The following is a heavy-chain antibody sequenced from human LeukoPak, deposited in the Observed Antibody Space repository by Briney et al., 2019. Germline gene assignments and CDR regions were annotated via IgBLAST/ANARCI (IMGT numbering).Heavy chain of an antibody. CDR2: IYYSGST. J-gene: IGHJ4*02. V-gene: IGHV4-59*08. Sequence: PSETLSLTCAVYGGSFSGYYWSWIRQPPGKGLEWIGYIYYSGSTNYNPSLKSRVTISVDTSKNRFSLKLSSVTAADTAVYYCAGGAYCSGGSCYSMDYWGQGTLVTVSS. D-gene: IGHD2-15*01. CDR1: GGSFSGYY. CDR3: AGGAYCSGGSCYSMDY.